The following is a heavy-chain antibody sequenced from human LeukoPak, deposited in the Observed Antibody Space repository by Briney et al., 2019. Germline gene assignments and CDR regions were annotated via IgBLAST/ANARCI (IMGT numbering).Heavy chain of an antibody. CDR3: AKDSGSSSWYSPVDY. CDR1: GFTFSSYA. D-gene: IGHD6-13*01. J-gene: IGHJ4*02. CDR2: ISGSGGST. Sequence: GGSLRLSCAASGFTFSSYAMSRVRQAPGKGLEWVSAISGSGGSTYYADSVKGRFTISRDNSKNTLYLQMNSLRAEDTAVYYCAKDSGSSSWYSPVDYWGQGTLVTVSS. V-gene: IGHV3-23*01.